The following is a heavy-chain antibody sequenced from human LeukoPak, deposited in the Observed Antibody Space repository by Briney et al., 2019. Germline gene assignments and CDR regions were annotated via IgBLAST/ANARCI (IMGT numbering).Heavy chain of an antibody. J-gene: IGHJ5*02. Sequence: GSLRLSCAASGFTFSSYAMSWVRQAPGKGLEWIGEINHSGSTNYNPSLKSRVTISVDTSKNQFSLKLSSVTAADTAVYYCARKLPITYYYGSGSHHWFDPWGQGTLVTVSS. D-gene: IGHD3-10*01. CDR2: INHSGST. CDR1: GFTFSSYA. V-gene: IGHV4-34*01. CDR3: ARKLPITYYYGSGSHHWFDP.